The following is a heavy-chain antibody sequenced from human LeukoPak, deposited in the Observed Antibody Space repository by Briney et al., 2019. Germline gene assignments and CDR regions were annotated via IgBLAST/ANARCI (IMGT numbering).Heavy chain of an antibody. CDR2: INHSGST. V-gene: IGHV4-34*01. J-gene: IGHJ4*02. D-gene: IGHD3-3*01. CDR3: ARGTSGY. CDR1: GGSFSGYY. Sequence: SETLSLTCAVYGGSFSGYYWSWIRQPPGKGLEWIGEINHSGSTNYNPSLKSRVTISVDTSKNQFSLKLSSVTAADTAVYYCARGTSGYWGQGTLVTVSS.